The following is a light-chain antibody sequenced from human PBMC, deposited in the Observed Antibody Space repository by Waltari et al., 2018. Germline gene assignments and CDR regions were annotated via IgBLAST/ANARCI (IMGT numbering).Light chain of an antibody. J-gene: IGKJ3*01. CDR3: HQYGTSQT. CDR1: QSVSGNF. Sequence: EIVLTQAPGTQPLSPGEGAAVSCRASQSVSGNFLAWYQQKPGQAPRLLISGASSRAPGIPDRFSGSGSGTDFTLTISRLEPEDFAVFYCHQYGTSQTFGPGTRVDI. V-gene: IGKV3-20*01. CDR2: GAS.